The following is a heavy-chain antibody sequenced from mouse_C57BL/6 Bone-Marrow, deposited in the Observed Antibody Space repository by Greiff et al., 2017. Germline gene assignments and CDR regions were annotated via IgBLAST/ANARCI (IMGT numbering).Heavy chain of an antibody. Sequence: QVLLQQSGAELMKPGASVKLSCTATGYTFTGYWIEWVKQRPGHGLEWIGAILPGSGCTNYTEKFKGKATFTADTSSNTAYMQLSSLTTEDSAIYDCASTVVPTRCPMDYWGQGTSVTVSS. D-gene: IGHD1-1*01. J-gene: IGHJ4*01. CDR1: GYTFTGYW. CDR3: ASTVVPTRCPMDY. CDR2: ILPGSGCT. V-gene: IGHV1-9*01.